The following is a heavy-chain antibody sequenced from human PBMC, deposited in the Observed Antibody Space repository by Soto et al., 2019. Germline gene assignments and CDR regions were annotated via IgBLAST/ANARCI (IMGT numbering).Heavy chain of an antibody. D-gene: IGHD6-19*01. CDR3: ARGRPYSSGWYYYYGMDV. Sequence: QVQLVQSGAEVKKPGASVKVSCKASGYTFTSYDINWVRQATGQGLEWMGWMNPNSGNTGYAQKFQGRVTMTRNTSISTAYMELSSLRSEDTALYYCARGRPYSSGWYYYYGMDVWGQGTTVTVSS. V-gene: IGHV1-8*01. J-gene: IGHJ6*02. CDR1: GYTFTSYD. CDR2: MNPNSGNT.